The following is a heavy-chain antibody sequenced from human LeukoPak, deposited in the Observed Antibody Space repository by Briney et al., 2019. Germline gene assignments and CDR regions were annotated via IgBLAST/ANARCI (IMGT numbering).Heavy chain of an antibody. CDR2: INGNGGTT. D-gene: IGHD3-10*02. CDR3: ARNNFGPGATAFDI. J-gene: IGHJ3*02. Sequence: GGSLRLSCAASGFTFSSYEMNWVRQAPGKGLEWVSAINGNGGTTNYADSVKGRFTISRDSAKKSLHLQMNSLRAEDTALYYCARNNFGPGATAFDIWGQGTMVTVSS. CDR1: GFTFSSYE. V-gene: IGHV3-20*04.